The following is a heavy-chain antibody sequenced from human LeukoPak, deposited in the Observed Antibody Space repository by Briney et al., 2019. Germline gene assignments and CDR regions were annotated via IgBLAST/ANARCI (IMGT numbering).Heavy chain of an antibody. D-gene: IGHD1-14*01. CDR1: GFTFSSYA. CDR3: ARPTTGRRPEYFQH. V-gene: IGHV3-30-3*01. CDR2: ISYDGSNK. J-gene: IGHJ1*01. Sequence: PGGSLRFSCAASGFTFSSYAMHWVRQAPGKGLEWVAVISYDGSNKYYADSVKGRFTISRDNSKNTLYLQMNSLRAEDTAVYYCARPTTGRRPEYFQHWGQGTLVTVSS.